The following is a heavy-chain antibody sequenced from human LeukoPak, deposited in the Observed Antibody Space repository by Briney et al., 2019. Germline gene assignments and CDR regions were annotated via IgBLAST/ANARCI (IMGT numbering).Heavy chain of an antibody. V-gene: IGHV4-59*12. Sequence: PSETLSLTCTVSGGSISNYYWNWIRQPPGKGLEWIGYIYYSGTTNYNPSLKSRVSMSVDTSKNQFSLKLSSVTAADTAVYYCARDSGVSSSWIQLWSPPFDYWGQGTLVTVSS. CDR2: IYYSGTT. CDR3: ARDSGVSSSWIQLWSPPFDY. J-gene: IGHJ4*02. CDR1: GGSISNYY. D-gene: IGHD5-18*01.